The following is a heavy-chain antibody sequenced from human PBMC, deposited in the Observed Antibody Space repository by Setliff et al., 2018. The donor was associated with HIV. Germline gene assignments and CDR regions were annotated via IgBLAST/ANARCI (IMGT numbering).Heavy chain of an antibody. D-gene: IGHD3-9*01. J-gene: IGHJ4*02. V-gene: IGHV1-69*13. CDR1: GGTFKTYA. Sequence: SVKVSCKASGGTFKTYAISWVRQAPGQGLEWMGGIIPIFATTDYAQKFQGRVTIIADESTSTAYMELSSLRSEDTAVYYCALKGAYDILTGFPNWGQGTLVTVSS. CDR3: ALKGAYDILTGFPN. CDR2: IIPIFATT.